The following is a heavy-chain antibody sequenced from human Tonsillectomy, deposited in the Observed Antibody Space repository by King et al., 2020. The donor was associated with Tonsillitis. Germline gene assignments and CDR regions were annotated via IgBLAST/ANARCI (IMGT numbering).Heavy chain of an antibody. J-gene: IGHJ5*02. V-gene: IGHV5-51*01. D-gene: IGHD3-3*01. CDR1: GYSFTSYW. Sequence: VQLVESGAEVKKPGESLKISCKGSGYSFTSYWIGWVRQMPGKGLEWMGIIYPGDSDTRYNPSFQGQVTISADKSISTAYLQWGSLKASDTALYYCARQDQGDFWSGYYLWFDPWGQGTLVTVSA. CDR2: IYPGDSDT. CDR3: ARQDQGDFWSGYYLWFDP.